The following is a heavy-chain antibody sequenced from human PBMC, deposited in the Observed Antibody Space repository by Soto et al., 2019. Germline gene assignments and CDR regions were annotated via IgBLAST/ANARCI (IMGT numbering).Heavy chain of an antibody. CDR1: GGSVSSGSYY. D-gene: IGHD3-3*01. Sequence: SETLSLTCTVSGGSVSSGSYYLSWIRQPPGKGLEWIGYIYYSGSANYNPSLKSRVTISVDTSKNQFSLKLSSVTAADTAVYYCARAGAGGGYYYNWFDPWGQGTLVTVS. CDR3: ARAGAGGGYYYNWFDP. CDR2: IYYSGSA. J-gene: IGHJ5*02. V-gene: IGHV4-61*01.